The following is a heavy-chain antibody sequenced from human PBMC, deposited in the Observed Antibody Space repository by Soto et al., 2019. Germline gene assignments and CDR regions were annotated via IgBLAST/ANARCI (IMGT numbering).Heavy chain of an antibody. CDR1: GFTFSSYG. D-gene: IGHD6-13*01. Sequence: GGSLRISCAASGFTFSSYGMHWVRQAPGKGLEWVAVIWYDGSNKYYADSVKGRFTISRDNSKNTLYLQMNSLRAEDTAVYYFASEIEAADTYYFDYLSQGALVPVSA. J-gene: IGHJ4*02. CDR2: IWYDGSNK. CDR3: ASEIEAADTYYFDY. V-gene: IGHV3-33*01.